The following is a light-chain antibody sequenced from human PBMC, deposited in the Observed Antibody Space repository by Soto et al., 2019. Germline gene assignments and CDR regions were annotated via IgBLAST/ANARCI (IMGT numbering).Light chain of an antibody. CDR3: QQYGTSPFT. V-gene: IGKV3-20*01. Sequence: IVLTQSPDTLSLSPGERATLSCRASQSVSVTSLAWYQQKPGQAPRLLIYGASSRATGIPDRFSAWGSGTDFTLTIRRLEPEDFAVYYGQQYGTSPFTFGPGTKVEFK. CDR2: GAS. CDR1: QSVSVTS. J-gene: IGKJ3*01.